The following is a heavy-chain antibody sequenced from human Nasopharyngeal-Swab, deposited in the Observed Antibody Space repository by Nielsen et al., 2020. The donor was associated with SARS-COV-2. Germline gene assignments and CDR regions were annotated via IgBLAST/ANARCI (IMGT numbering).Heavy chain of an antibody. Sequence: WVRQAPAQGLEWMGGIIPIFGTANYAQKFQGRVTITADKSTSTAYMELSSLRSEDTAVYYCASPYCSSTSCRLSYYYGMDVWGQGTTVTVSS. J-gene: IGHJ6*02. CDR3: ASPYCSSTSCRLSYYYGMDV. CDR2: IIPIFGTA. V-gene: IGHV1-69*06. D-gene: IGHD2-2*01.